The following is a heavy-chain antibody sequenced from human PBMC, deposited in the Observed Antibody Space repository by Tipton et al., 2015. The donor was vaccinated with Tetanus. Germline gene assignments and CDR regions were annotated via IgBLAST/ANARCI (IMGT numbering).Heavy chain of an antibody. CDR3: VSSPRFRTGRFEA. CDR1: GFTFRSYA. D-gene: IGHD3-3*01. Sequence: SLRLSCAAPGFTFRSYAMHWVRQAPGKGLEWVAVIYTGGSTYYADSVRGRFTISRDNSRDTLFLQMTSLRVDDTAVYYCVSSPRFRTGRFEAWGQGTHVTVSS. CDR2: IYTGGST. V-gene: IGHV3-53*01. J-gene: IGHJ5*02.